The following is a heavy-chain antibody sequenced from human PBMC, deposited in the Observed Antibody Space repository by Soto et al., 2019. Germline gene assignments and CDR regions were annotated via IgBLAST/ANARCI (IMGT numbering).Heavy chain of an antibody. CDR1: GFTFTSFA. CDR3: AGARFPPSPLYSEDV. V-gene: IGHV3-64*01. Sequence: EVQLAESGGGLVQPGGSLRLSCSASGFTFTSFAMYWVRQAPGKGLEYVSAISGDGGATYYANSVKGRFTISRDNSKNRLYLQMGSLRADDRAVYYCAGARFPPSPLYSEDVWGKGTTVTVSS. J-gene: IGHJ6*04. CDR2: ISGDGGAT. D-gene: IGHD1-26*01.